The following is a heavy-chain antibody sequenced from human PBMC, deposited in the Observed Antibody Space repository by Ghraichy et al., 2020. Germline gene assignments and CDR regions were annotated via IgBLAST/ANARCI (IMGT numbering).Heavy chain of an antibody. D-gene: IGHD5-24*01. J-gene: IGHJ4*02. Sequence: SETLSLTCTVSGGSISSYYWSWIRQPPGKGLEWIGYIYYSGSTNYNPSLKSRVTISVDTSKNQFSLKLSSVTAADTAVYYCARVGDGYNSLFDYWGQGTLVTVSS. V-gene: IGHV4-59*01. CDR1: GGSISSYY. CDR2: IYYSGST. CDR3: ARVGDGYNSLFDY.